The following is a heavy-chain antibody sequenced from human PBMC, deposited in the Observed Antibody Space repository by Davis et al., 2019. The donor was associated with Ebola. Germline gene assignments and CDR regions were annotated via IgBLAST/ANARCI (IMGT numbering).Heavy chain of an antibody. V-gene: IGHV3-21*04. Sequence: GGSLRLSCAASGFTFSGSSMQWVRQASGKGLEWVSSISSSSSYIYYADSVKGRFTISRDNAKNSLYLQMNSLRSEDTALYYCATVSTMTGSAFDFWGQGTFVTVSS. CDR3: ATVSTMTGSAFDF. CDR1: GFTFSGSS. J-gene: IGHJ3*01. CDR2: ISSSSSYI. D-gene: IGHD5/OR15-5a*01.